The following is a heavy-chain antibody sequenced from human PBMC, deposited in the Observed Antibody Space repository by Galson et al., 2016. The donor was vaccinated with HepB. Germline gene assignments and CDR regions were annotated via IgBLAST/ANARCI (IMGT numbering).Heavy chain of an antibody. V-gene: IGHV1-69*06. J-gene: IGHJ6*03. CDR1: GGTFSSFA. D-gene: IGHD6-13*01. Sequence: SVKVSCKASGGTFSSFAISWVRQAPGQGLEWVGGIIPNFGTPYYAQQFQGRVTITADRSTTTAYMGLNSLRSEDTAVYYCAIHAARTSNDYYYYMDVWGKGTTVTVSS. CDR3: AIHAARTSNDYYYYMDV. CDR2: IIPNFGTP.